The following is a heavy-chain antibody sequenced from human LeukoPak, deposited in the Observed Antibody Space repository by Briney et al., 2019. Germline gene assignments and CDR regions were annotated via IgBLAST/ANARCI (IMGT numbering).Heavy chain of an antibody. D-gene: IGHD2-21*01. V-gene: IGHV3-48*04. CDR3: AREGDGSRYYFDY. CDR2: ISSSSSTI. Sequence: GGSLRLSCAASTFTFSSYNMNWVRQAPGKGLEWVSYISSSSSTIYYADSVEGRFTISRDNARNSLDLHMSSLGAEDTAVYYCAREGDGSRYYFDYWGQGILVTVSS. J-gene: IGHJ4*02. CDR1: TFTFSSYN.